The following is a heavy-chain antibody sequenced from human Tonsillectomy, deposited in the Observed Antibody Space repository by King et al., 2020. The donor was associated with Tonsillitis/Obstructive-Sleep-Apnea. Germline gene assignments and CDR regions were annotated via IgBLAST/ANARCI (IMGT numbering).Heavy chain of an antibody. V-gene: IGHV3-30*18. J-gene: IGHJ5*02. CDR1: GFTFSSYG. CDR3: AKDFLSGYSLGVVDP. D-gene: IGHD3-22*01. CDR2: ISYDGSNK. Sequence: VQLVESGGGVVQPGRSLRLSCAASGFTFSSYGMHWVRQAPGKGLEGVAVISYDGSNKYYADSVKGRFTISRDNSKNTLYLQMNSLRAEDTAVYYCAKDFLSGYSLGVVDPWGQGTLVTVSS.